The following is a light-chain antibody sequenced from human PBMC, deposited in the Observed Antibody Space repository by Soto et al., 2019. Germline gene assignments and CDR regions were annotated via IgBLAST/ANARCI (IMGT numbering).Light chain of an antibody. CDR1: QGIGSSA. CDR2: DVS. Sequence: AIQLTQSPSSLSASVGDRVTITCRASQGIGSSAFAWYQQKPGKVPKLLIYDVSNLQSGVPSRFSGSGSGTDFTLTISSLQPEDFAVYFCQQNDNSPPILSFGGGTKVEIK. CDR3: QQNDNSPPILS. J-gene: IGKJ4*01. V-gene: IGKV1D-13*01.